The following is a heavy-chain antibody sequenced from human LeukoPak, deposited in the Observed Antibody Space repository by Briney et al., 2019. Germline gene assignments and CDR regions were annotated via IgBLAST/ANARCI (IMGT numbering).Heavy chain of an antibody. V-gene: IGHV3-7*02. Sequence: PGGSLRLSCTASGFTFSNYWMSWVRQAPGKGLEWVANIKEDGSEKYYVESVKGRFTISRDNAKKSLYLQMNSLRAEDTAVYYCAYSTTWFPSGYWGQGTLVTVSS. J-gene: IGHJ4*02. CDR1: GFTFSNYW. D-gene: IGHD6-13*01. CDR2: IKEDGSEK. CDR3: AYSTTWFPSGY.